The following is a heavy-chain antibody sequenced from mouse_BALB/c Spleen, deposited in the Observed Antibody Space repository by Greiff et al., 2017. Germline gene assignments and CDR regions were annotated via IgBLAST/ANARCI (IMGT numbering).Heavy chain of an antibody. CDR2: IWGDGST. CDR3: ARVIAYYRYLDY. Sequence: QVQLKESGPGLVAPSQSLSITCTVSGFSLTGYGVNWVRQPPGKGLEWLGMIWGDGSTDYNSALKSRLSISKDNSKSQVFLKMNSLQTDDTARYYCARVIAYYRYLDYWGQGTTLTVSS. CDR1: GFSLTGYG. J-gene: IGHJ2*01. V-gene: IGHV2-6-7*01. D-gene: IGHD2-14*01.